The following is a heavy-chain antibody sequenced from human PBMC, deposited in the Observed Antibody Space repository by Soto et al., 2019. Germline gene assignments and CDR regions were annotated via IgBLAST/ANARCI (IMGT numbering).Heavy chain of an antibody. CDR2: ISAYNGNT. V-gene: IGHV1-18*01. D-gene: IGHD3-10*01. CDR1: GYTFTSYG. CDR3: AILAGSGSYYRFFLDDTAMVGGLDY. J-gene: IGHJ4*02. Sequence: QVQLVQSGAEVKKPGASVKVSCKASGYTFTSYGISWVRQAPGQGLEWMGWISAYNGNTNYAQKLQGRVTRTRDTSASTSYMDLRSLRSDGTAVYYCAILAGSGSYYRFFLDDTAMVGGLDYWGQGTLVTVSS.